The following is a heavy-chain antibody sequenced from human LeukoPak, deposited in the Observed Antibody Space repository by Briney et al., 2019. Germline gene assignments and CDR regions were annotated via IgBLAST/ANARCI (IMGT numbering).Heavy chain of an antibody. D-gene: IGHD3-3*01. CDR1: GYTFTGYY. CDR3: ARDYDFGSGYFDFDY. CDR2: LNPNSVVT. Sequence: ASVKVSCKASGYTFTGYYMHWVPQAPGQGLEWMGWLNPNSVVTNYDKKFQGRVTMTRDTSISTAYMELSSLRSDDTAVYYCARDYDFGSGYFDFDYWGQGTLVTVSS. J-gene: IGHJ4*02. V-gene: IGHV1-2*02.